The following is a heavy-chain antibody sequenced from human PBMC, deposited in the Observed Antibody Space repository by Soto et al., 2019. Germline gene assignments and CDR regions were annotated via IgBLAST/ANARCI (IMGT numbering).Heavy chain of an antibody. CDR2: MNPSTGNS. V-gene: IGHV1-8*01. J-gene: IGHJ4*02. CDR3: ARRAETNGWNGFGADKYYFDF. CDR1: GYTFTSYD. Sequence: QVKLVQSGAEVRKPGASVKVSCEASGYTFTSYDIYWVRQATGQGLEWMGWMNPSTGNSGYAQKFQGRVTMTSDTSISSAHMELSSLRSEDTAVYYCARRAETNGWNGFGADKYYFDFWGQGTLFTVSS. D-gene: IGHD1-1*01.